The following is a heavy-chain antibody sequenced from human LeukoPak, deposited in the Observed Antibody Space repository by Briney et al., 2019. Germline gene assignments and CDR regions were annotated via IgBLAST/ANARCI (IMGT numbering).Heavy chain of an antibody. J-gene: IGHJ4*02. CDR1: GYTFTSYG. V-gene: IGHV1-18*01. D-gene: IGHD3-3*01. CDR3: ARNLPYDFWSGYPYDY. Sequence: PEASVKVSCKASGYTFTSYGISRVRQAPGQGLKWMGWISAYNGNTTYAQKLQGRVTMTTDTSTSTAYMELRSLRSDDTAVYYCARNLPYDFWSGYPYDYWGQGTLVTVSS. CDR2: ISAYNGNT.